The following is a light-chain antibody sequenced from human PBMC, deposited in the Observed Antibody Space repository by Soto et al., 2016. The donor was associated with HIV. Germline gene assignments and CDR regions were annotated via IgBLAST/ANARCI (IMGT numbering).Light chain of an antibody. Sequence: DIQMTQSPSSLSASVGDRITITCRASQSIATFLNWYQQKPGKAPNFLIYAASTLQSGVPSRFTGSGSGTDFTLTIDSLQPEDFATYYCQQYNPYLWTFGQGTMVDIK. CDR3: QQYNPYLWT. J-gene: IGKJ1*01. V-gene: IGKV1-39*01. CDR2: AAS. CDR1: QSIATF.